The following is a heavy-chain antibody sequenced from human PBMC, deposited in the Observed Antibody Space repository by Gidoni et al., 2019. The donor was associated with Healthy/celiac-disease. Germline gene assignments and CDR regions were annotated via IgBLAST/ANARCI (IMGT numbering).Heavy chain of an antibody. Sequence: QLQLQESGPGLVKPSETLSLTCTVSGGSISSSSYYWGWIRQPPGKGLEWIGSIYYSGSTYYNPSLKSRVTISVDTSKNHFSLKLSSVTAADTAVYYCASSGGGLLWFGELSGIWFDPWGQGTLVTVSS. CDR1: GGSISSSSYY. CDR3: ASSGGGLLWFGELSGIWFDP. CDR2: IYYSGST. V-gene: IGHV4-39*01. D-gene: IGHD3-10*01. J-gene: IGHJ5*02.